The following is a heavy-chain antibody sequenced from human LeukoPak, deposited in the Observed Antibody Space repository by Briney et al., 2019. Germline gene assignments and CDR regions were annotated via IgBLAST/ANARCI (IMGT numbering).Heavy chain of an antibody. CDR3: ARDSDVAWFDP. CDR2: IIPILGIA. D-gene: IGHD5-12*01. V-gene: IGHV1-69*04. CDR1: GYTFSSYA. Sequence: ASVKVSCKASGYTFSSYAISWVRQAPGQGLEWMGRIIPILGIANYAQKFQGRVTITADKSTSTAYMELSSLRSEDTAVYYCARDSDVAWFDPWGQGTLVTVSS. J-gene: IGHJ5*02.